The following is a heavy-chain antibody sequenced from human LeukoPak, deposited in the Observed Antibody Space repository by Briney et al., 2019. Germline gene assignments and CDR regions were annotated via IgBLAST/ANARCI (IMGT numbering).Heavy chain of an antibody. D-gene: IGHD6-13*01. CDR1: GGSFSGYY. CDR3: ARGLSAAPPGRY. Sequence: SETLSLTCAVYGGSFSGYYWSWIRQPPGKGLEWIGEINHSGSTNYNPSLKSRVTISVDTSKNQFSLKLSSVTAADTAVYYCARGLSAAPPGRYWGQGTLVTVSS. CDR2: INHSGST. V-gene: IGHV4-34*01. J-gene: IGHJ4*02.